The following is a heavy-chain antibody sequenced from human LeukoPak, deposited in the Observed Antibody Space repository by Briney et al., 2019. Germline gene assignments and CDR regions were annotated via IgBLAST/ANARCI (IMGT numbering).Heavy chain of an antibody. CDR2: IRSKPNSYTT. J-gene: IGHJ4*02. Sequence: GGSLRLSCAASGFTFSGFYMHWVRQASGKGLEWVVLIRSKPNSYTTVYAASVQGRFTISRDDSKNTAYLQMNSLKAEDTAVYYCTRQDCSGGSCSYVDYWGQGTLVTVSS. V-gene: IGHV3-73*01. D-gene: IGHD2-15*01. CDR3: TRQDCSGGSCSYVDY. CDR1: GFTFSGFY.